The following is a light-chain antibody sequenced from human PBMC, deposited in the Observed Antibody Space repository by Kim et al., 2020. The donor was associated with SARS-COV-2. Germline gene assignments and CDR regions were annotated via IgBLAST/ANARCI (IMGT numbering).Light chain of an antibody. J-gene: IGLJ3*02. CDR1: TGGIASNY. CDR2: EDF. CDR3: QSYDSSNHWV. Sequence: NFMLTQPHSVSESPGKTVTISCTRSTGGIASNYVQWYQQRPGRAPTTVIYEDFQRPSGVPDRFSGSIDRSSNSASLTISGLKTEDEADYYCQSYDSSNHWVFGGGTQLTVL. V-gene: IGLV6-57*04.